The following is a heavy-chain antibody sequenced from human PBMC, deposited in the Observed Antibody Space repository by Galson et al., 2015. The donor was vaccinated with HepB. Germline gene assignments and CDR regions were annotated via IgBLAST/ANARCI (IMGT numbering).Heavy chain of an antibody. Sequence: CKASGYTFTSYYMHWVRQAPGQGLEWMGIINPSGGSTSYAQKLQGRVTMTRDTSTSTVYMELSSLRSEDTAVYYCARDALRYFDWLLPADYYYGMDVWGQGTTVTVSS. CDR2: INPSGGST. D-gene: IGHD3-9*01. CDR3: ARDALRYFDWLLPADYYYGMDV. V-gene: IGHV1-46*04. J-gene: IGHJ6*02. CDR1: GYTFTSYY.